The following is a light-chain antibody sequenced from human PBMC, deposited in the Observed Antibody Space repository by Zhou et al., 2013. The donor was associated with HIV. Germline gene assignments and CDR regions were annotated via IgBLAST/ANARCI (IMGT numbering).Light chain of an antibody. CDR1: QSLLHSHGYHY. CDR3: QQSFTTPYT. Sequence: DIVMTQSPLSLPVTPGEPASISCRSSQSLLHSHGYHYLDWYLQKPGQSPLLLIYLGSNRASGVPDRFSGSGSGTEFNFTINSLQPEDLATYHCQQSFTTPYTFGQGTKLEI. J-gene: IGKJ2*01. CDR2: LGS. V-gene: IGKV2-28*01.